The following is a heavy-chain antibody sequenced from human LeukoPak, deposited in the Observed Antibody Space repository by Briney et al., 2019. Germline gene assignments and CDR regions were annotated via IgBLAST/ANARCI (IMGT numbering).Heavy chain of an antibody. Sequence: GRSLRLSCAASGFTFSSYGMRWVRQAPGKGLEWVAVISYDGSNKYYADSVKGRFTISRDNSKNTLYLQMNSLRAEDTAVYYCAKDIAPRLGSSFLMDVWGKGTTVTVSS. CDR1: GFTFSSYG. V-gene: IGHV3-30*18. D-gene: IGHD6-13*01. CDR3: AKDIAPRLGSSFLMDV. CDR2: ISYDGSNK. J-gene: IGHJ6*04.